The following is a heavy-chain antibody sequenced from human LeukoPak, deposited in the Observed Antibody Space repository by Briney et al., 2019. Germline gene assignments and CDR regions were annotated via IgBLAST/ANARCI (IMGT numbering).Heavy chain of an antibody. D-gene: IGHD3-22*01. V-gene: IGHV4-38-2*01. Sequence: KPSETLSLTCAVSGYSISSGYYWGWIRQPPGEGLEWIGSIYHSGSTYYNPSLKSRVTISVDTSKNQFSLKLSSVTAADTAVYYCAGQKGYYYDSKGPYFDYWGQGTLVTVSS. J-gene: IGHJ4*02. CDR2: IYHSGST. CDR3: AGQKGYYYDSKGPYFDY. CDR1: GYSISSGYY.